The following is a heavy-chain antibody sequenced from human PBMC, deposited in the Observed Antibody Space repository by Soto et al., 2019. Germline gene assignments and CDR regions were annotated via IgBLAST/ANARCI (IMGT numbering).Heavy chain of an antibody. CDR1: GYAFTDYD. Sequence: ASVKVSRKGSGYAFTDYDINWVRQAHGQGLEWMGWMNPNTGNTRYAHHFQGRLVMTRDTSISTAFMELSSLRSEDTALYYCARGKLATWTDYWGQGTLVTVSS. CDR3: ARGKLATWTDY. CDR2: MNPNTGNT. V-gene: IGHV1-8*01. D-gene: IGHD5-12*01. J-gene: IGHJ4*02.